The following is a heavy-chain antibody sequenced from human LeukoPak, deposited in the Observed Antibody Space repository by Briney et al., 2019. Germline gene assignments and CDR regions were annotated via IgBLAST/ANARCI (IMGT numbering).Heavy chain of an antibody. J-gene: IGHJ4*02. CDR3: ARRRGVAAFDY. V-gene: IGHV3-33*01. CDR2: IWYDGSNK. CDR1: GLTFSSYG. Sequence: PGGSLRLSCAASGLTFSSYGMHWVRQAPGKGLEWVAVIWYDGSNKYYADSVKGRFTISRDNSKNTLYLQMNSLRAEDTAVYYCARRRGVAAFDYWGQGTLVTVSS. D-gene: IGHD2-15*01.